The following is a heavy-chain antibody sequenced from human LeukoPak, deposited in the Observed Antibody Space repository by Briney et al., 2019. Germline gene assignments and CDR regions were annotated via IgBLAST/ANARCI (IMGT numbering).Heavy chain of an antibody. CDR2: INHSGST. CDR1: GGSFRGYY. D-gene: IGHD4-17*01. J-gene: IGHJ5*02. V-gene: IGHV4-34*01. CDR3: ARGRSTVWFDP. Sequence: PSETLSLTCAVYGGSFRGYYWRGIRQPPGKGREWIGEINHSGSTNYNPSLKSRVTISVDTSKHQFSLKLSSVTAADTAVYYCARGRSTVWFDPWGQGTLVTVSS.